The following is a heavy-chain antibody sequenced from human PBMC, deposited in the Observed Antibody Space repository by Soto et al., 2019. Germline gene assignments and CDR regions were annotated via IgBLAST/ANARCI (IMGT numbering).Heavy chain of an antibody. CDR1: GGSISSYY. D-gene: IGHD2-2*01. J-gene: IGHJ5*02. CDR3: ARDPRYCSSTSCYHGGNWFDP. V-gene: IGHV4-59*01. Sequence: PSETLSLTCTVSGGSISSYYWSWIRQPPGTGLEWIGYIYYSGSTNYNPSLKSRVTISVDTSKNQFSLKLSSVTSADTAVYYCARDPRYCSSTSCYHGGNWFDPWGQGTMGTVSS. CDR2: IYYSGST.